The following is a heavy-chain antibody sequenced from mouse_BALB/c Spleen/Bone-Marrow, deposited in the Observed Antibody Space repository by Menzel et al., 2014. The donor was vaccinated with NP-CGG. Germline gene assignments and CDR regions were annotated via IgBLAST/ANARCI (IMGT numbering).Heavy chain of an antibody. CDR3: ARSYGYERSWFAY. Sequence: EVQLQQSGPEVVKPGASVKISCKPSGYTFTEYTMHWVKQSHGKSLEWIGGINPNNGGTTYNQKFKGKATLTVDESSSTAYMELRSLTSEDSAAYYCARSYGYERSWFAYWGQGTLVTVSA. D-gene: IGHD2-2*01. V-gene: IGHV1-18*01. CDR2: INPNNGGT. CDR1: GYTFTEYT. J-gene: IGHJ3*01.